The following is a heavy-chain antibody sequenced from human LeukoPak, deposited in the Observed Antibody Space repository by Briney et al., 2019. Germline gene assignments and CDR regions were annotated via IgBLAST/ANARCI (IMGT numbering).Heavy chain of an antibody. V-gene: IGHV4-59*01. CDR3: ARAEDYGDYSSRAFDI. J-gene: IGHJ3*02. CDR2: IYYSGST. CDR1: GGSISSYY. Sequence: PSETLSLTCTVSGGSISSYYWSWLRQPPGKGLEWIGYIYYSGSTNYNPSLKSRVTISVDTSKNQFSLKLSSVTAADTAVYYCARAEDYGDYSSRAFDIWGQGTMVTVSS. D-gene: IGHD4-17*01.